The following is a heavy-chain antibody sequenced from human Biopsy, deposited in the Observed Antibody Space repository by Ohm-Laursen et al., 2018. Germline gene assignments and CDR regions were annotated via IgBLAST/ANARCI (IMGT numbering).Heavy chain of an antibody. Sequence: SLRLSCSASGFRFSGYHMNWVRQAPGKGLQWLAYIKSDSTTIYYADSVKGRFTISRDNAKNSLFLQMNSLRAEDTAIYYCAREQLMVFAMDVWGQETTVTVSS. CDR1: GFRFSGYH. D-gene: IGHD2-8*01. CDR2: IKSDSTTI. CDR3: AREQLMVFAMDV. J-gene: IGHJ6*02. V-gene: IGHV3-48*01.